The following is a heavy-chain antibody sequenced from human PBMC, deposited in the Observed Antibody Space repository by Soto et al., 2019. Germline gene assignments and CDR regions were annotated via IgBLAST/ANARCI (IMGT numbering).Heavy chain of an antibody. D-gene: IGHD6-19*01. CDR1: GGSISSYY. Sequence: PSETLSLTCTVSGGSISSYYWSWIRQPPGKGLEWIGYIYYSGSTNYNPSLKSRVTISVDTSKNQFSLKLSSVTAADTAVYYCARAPSPRAVAGMKGYYFDYWGQGTLVTVSS. J-gene: IGHJ4*02. V-gene: IGHV4-59*01. CDR2: IYYSGST. CDR3: ARAPSPRAVAGMKGYYFDY.